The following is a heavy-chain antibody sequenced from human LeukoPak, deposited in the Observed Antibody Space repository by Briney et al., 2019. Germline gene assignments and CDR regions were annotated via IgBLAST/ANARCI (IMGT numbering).Heavy chain of an antibody. Sequence: SETLSLTCAVYGGSFSGYYWSWIRQPPGKGLEWIGEINHSGSTNYNPSLKSRVTISVDTSKNQFSLKLSSVTAADTAVYYCARVEYYYDSSGYQLYDYWGQGTLVTVSS. D-gene: IGHD3-22*01. J-gene: IGHJ4*02. CDR2: INHSGST. CDR1: GGSFSGYY. CDR3: ARVEYYYDSSGYQLYDY. V-gene: IGHV4-34*01.